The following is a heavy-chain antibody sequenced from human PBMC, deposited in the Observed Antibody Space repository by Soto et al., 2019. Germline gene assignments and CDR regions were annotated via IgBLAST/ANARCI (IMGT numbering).Heavy chain of an antibody. CDR3: ARRVVVTATDAFDI. D-gene: IGHD2-21*02. CDR2: IYYSGST. V-gene: IGHV4-59*08. J-gene: IGHJ3*02. Sequence: QVQLQESGPGLVKPSETLSLTCTVSGGSISSYYWSWIRQPPGKGLEWIGYIYYSGSTNYNPSLKSRVTISVDTSKNQFSLKLSSVTAADTAVYYCARRVVVTATDAFDIWGQGTMVTVSS. CDR1: GGSISSYY.